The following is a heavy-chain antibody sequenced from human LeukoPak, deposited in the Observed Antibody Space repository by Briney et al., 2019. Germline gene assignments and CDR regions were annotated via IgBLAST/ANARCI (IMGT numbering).Heavy chain of an antibody. D-gene: IGHD5-12*01. CDR2: INHSGST. Sequence: SETLSLTCAVYGGSFSGYYWSWIRQPPGKGLEWIGEINHSGSTNYNPSLESRVTISVDTSKNQFSLKLSSVTAADTAVYYCARGGPMVATLDYWGQGTLVTVSS. CDR1: GGSFSGYY. CDR3: ARGGPMVATLDY. V-gene: IGHV4-34*01. J-gene: IGHJ4*02.